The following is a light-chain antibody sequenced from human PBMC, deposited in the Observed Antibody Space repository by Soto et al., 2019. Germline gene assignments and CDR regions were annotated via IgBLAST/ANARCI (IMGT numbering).Light chain of an antibody. V-gene: IGKV1-5*03. CDR3: QQYDSNSP. Sequence: DIQMTQSPSTLSASVGDRVTITCRASQSISTWLAWYQQKPGKAPKLLIYMASTLESGVPSRFSGSGSGTEFTLTISSLQRDDFATYYCQQYDSNSPFGQGTKLEIK. J-gene: IGKJ2*01. CDR2: MAS. CDR1: QSISTW.